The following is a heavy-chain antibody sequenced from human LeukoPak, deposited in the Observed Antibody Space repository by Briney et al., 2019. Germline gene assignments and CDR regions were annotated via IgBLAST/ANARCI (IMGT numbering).Heavy chain of an antibody. CDR3: ARVIAREYFDC. CDR2: IYHSGST. Sequence: SETLSLTCTVSGGSISSDYWSWIRQPPGKGLEWIGYIYHSGSTNYNPSLKSRVTISVGTSKNQFSLKLSSVTAADTAVYYCARVIAREYFDCWGQGTLVTVS. J-gene: IGHJ4*02. D-gene: IGHD2-21*01. CDR1: GGSISSDY. V-gene: IGHV4-59*08.